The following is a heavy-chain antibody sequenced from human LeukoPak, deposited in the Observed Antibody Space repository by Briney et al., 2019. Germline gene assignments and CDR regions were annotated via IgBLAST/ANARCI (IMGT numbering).Heavy chain of an antibody. Sequence: GGSLRLSCAASGFTFSSYSMNWVRQAPGKGLEWVSYISSSSSTIYYADSVKGRFTISRDNAKNSLYLQMNSLRAEDTAVYYCARVLAAAGSYYFDYWGQGTLVTVSS. CDR3: ARVLAAAGSYYFDY. D-gene: IGHD6-13*01. CDR1: GFTFSSYS. J-gene: IGHJ4*02. V-gene: IGHV3-48*04. CDR2: ISSSSSTI.